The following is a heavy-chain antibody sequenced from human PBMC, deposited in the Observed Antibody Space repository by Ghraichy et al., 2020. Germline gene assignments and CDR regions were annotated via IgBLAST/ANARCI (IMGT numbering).Heavy chain of an antibody. D-gene: IGHD6-13*01. CDR3: AKDRSFSGLIAGNGPHDY. CDR1: GFTFSSYA. CDR2: ISGSGGST. J-gene: IGHJ4*02. V-gene: IGHV3-23*01. Sequence: GGSLRLSCAASGFTFSSYAMSWVRQAPGKGLEWVSAISGSGGSTYYADSVKGRFTISRDNSKNTLYLQMNSLRAEDTAVYYCAKDRSFSGLIAGNGPHDYWGQGTLVTVSS.